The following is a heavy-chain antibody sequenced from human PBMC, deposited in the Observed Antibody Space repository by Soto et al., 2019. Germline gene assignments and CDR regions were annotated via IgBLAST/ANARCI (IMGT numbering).Heavy chain of an antibody. V-gene: IGHV3-23*01. CDR3: ARLRGYWSGLDV. D-gene: IGHD2-8*02. CDR2: ITGTGGNT. CDR1: GFPLSTYG. J-gene: IGHJ6*02. Sequence: EVQLLESGGGLVQPGGSLRLSCAASGFPLSTYGMTWVRQAPGKGLEWVSAITGTGGNTYYVDSVKGRFTSSRDNSKNMLYLQVTSLRVEDTAVYYCARLRGYWSGLDVWGQGTTVTVSS.